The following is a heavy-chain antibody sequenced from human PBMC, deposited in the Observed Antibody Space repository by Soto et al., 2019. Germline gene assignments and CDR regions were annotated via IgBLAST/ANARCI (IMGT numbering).Heavy chain of an antibody. Sequence: QVQLVQSGAEVKKPGASVKVSCKASGYTFTSYYMHWVRQAPGQGLEWMGIINPSGSTSHAQKFQGRVTMTRDTSTSTVYMELSSLRSEDTAVYYCARVYCSGGSCYSIDYWGQGTLVTVSS. CDR3: ARVYCSGGSCYSIDY. D-gene: IGHD2-15*01. CDR1: GYTFTSYY. V-gene: IGHV1-46*03. CDR2: INPSGST. J-gene: IGHJ4*02.